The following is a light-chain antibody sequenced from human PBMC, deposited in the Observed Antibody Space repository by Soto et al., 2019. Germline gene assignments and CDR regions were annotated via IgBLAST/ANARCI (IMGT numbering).Light chain of an antibody. CDR3: QHYKSYTWT. CDR2: KAS. J-gene: IGKJ1*01. V-gene: IGKV1-5*03. Sequence: DIQMTQSPSTLSASVGDRVTITCQASQSIDSWLAWYEQKPGKAPKLLMYKASSLESGVPSRFSGSGSETEFTLTISSLQPDDFATYYCQHYKSYTWTFGQGTKVDIK. CDR1: QSIDSW.